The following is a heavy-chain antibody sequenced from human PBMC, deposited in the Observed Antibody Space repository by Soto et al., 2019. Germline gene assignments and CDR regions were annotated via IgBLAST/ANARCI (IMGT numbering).Heavy chain of an antibody. CDR3: AAGGGLPRYY. CDR1: GGSISSGGYS. D-gene: IGHD5-12*01. V-gene: IGHV4-30-2*01. J-gene: IGHJ4*02. Sequence: QLQLQESGSGLVKPSQTLSLTCAVSGGSISSGGYSWSWIRQPPGKGLEWIGYIYHSGSTYYNPSLMSRATISVDRPKNQFSLKLSSVTAADTAVYYCAAGGGLPRYYWGQGTLVTVSS. CDR2: IYHSGST.